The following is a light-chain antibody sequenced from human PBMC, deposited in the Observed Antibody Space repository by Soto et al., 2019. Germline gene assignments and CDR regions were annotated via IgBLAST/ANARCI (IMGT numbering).Light chain of an antibody. J-gene: IGKJ4*01. V-gene: IGKV1-5*01. Sequence: DIQMPQSPSTLSASVGDRVTITCRASQSISNRLAWYQQKPGKAPKVLIYDASSLESGVPSRFSGSGSGTEFILTITSLQAEDFATYYCQQLRMYPSTFGGGTKVDIK. CDR2: DAS. CDR3: QQLRMYPST. CDR1: QSISNR.